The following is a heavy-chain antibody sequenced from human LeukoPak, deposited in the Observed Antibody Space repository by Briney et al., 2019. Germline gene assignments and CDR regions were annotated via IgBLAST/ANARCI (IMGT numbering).Heavy chain of an antibody. CDR3: ATDRDYGSGNDAFDI. J-gene: IGHJ3*02. V-gene: IGHV1-24*01. CDR2: FDPEDGET. CDR1: GYTLTELS. D-gene: IGHD3-10*01. Sequence: ASVKVSCKVSGYTLTELSMHWVRQAPGKGLEWMGGFDPEDGETIYAQKFQGRVTMTEDTSTDTAYMELSSLRSEDTAVYYCATDRDYGSGNDAFDIWGQGTMVTVSS.